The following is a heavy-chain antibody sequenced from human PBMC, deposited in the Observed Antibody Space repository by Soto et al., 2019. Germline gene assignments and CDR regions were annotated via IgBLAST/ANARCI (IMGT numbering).Heavy chain of an antibody. Sequence: DVQLLESGGDLVQPGGSLRLSCAASGFIFSNYAMSWVRQAPGKGLEWVSLIRGSGGPTNYADTVNGRFTVSRENSKIILLLKMNSLRAEDTAVYYCVKDFRVGYDWTHDWGQGTLVTVSS. CDR1: GFIFSNYA. CDR2: IRGSGGPT. J-gene: IGHJ4*02. CDR3: VKDFRVGYDWTHD. V-gene: IGHV3-23*01. D-gene: IGHD5-12*01.